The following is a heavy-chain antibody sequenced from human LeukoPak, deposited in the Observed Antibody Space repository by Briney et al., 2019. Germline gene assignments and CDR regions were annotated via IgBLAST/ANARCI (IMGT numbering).Heavy chain of an antibody. J-gene: IGHJ6*02. CDR1: GFTFTSSA. CDR2: IVVGSGNT. V-gene: IGHV1-58*02. D-gene: IGHD3-3*01. CDR3: AAEGTIFGVVPYGMDV. Sequence: GASVKVSCKASGFTFTSSATQWVRQARGQRLEWIGRIVVGSGNTNYAQKFQERVTITRDMSTSTAYMELSSLRSEDTAVYYCAAEGTIFGVVPYGMDVWGQGTTVTVSS.